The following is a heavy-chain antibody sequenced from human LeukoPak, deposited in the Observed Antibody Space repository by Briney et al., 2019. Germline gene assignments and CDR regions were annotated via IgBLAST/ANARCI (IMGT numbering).Heavy chain of an antibody. J-gene: IGHJ4*02. CDR2: ISAYNGNT. Sequence: ASVKVSCKASGYTFTSYGISWVRQAPGQGLEWMGWISAYNGNTNYAQKLQGRVTMTTDTSTSTAYMELRSLRSDDTAVYYCARTPSTSETAAGGFDYWGQGTPVTVSS. CDR1: GYTFTSYG. CDR3: ARTPSTSETAAGGFDY. D-gene: IGHD6-13*01. V-gene: IGHV1-18*01.